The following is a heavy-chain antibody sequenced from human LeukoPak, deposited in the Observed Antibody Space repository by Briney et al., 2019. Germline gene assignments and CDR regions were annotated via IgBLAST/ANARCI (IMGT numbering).Heavy chain of an antibody. D-gene: IGHD4-17*01. J-gene: IGHJ4*02. CDR3: AREMYYGDYAWFY. CDR2: MNPNSGNT. Sequence: GASVKVSCKASGYTLTSYDINWVRQATGQGLEWMGWMNPNSGNTGYAQKFQGRVTMTRNTSISTAYMELSSLRSEDTAVYYCAREMYYGDYAWFYWGQGTLVTVSS. V-gene: IGHV1-8*01. CDR1: GYTLTSYD.